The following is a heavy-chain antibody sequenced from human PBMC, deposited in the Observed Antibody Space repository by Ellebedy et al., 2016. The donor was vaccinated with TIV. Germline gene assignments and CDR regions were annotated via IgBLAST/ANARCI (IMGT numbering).Heavy chain of an antibody. D-gene: IGHD3-10*01. CDR3: ARHGLSGIPAVDY. Sequence: MPGGSLRLSCSVSAYSISSGYYWGWIRQPPGKGLEWIGSIYYSGTTYYNPSLKSRVTISVDTSKNQFSLKLSSVTAADTAVYYCARHGLSGIPAVDYWGQGTLVTVSS. CDR2: IYYSGTT. J-gene: IGHJ4*02. CDR1: AYSISSGYY. V-gene: IGHV4-38-2*01.